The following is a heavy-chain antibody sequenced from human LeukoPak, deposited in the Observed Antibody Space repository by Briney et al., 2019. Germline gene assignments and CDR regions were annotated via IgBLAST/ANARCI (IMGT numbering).Heavy chain of an antibody. D-gene: IGHD5-24*01. CDR1: GFTFSSYA. Sequence: GGSLRLSCAASGFTFSSYAMTWVRQPPGRGLEWVSDISGSGGSTYYADSVKGRFTISRDNAKNTVYLEMNSLSVEDTATYYCIRDFRSADLWGQGTLVTVTS. CDR3: IRDFRSADL. CDR2: ISGSGGST. J-gene: IGHJ5*02. V-gene: IGHV3-23*01.